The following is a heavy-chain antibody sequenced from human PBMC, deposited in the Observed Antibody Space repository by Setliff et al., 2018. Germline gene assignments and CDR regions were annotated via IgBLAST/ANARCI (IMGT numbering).Heavy chain of an antibody. CDR1: GYPITSYS. Sequence: ASVKVSCKASGYPITSYSMHWVRQAPGQRREWRGWINAGNGNKKYSQKLQCRVTITRDTSASTTYMELSSLKSEDTAVYYCAREVVLEWLSTYYYYYYLDVWGKGTTVTVSS. V-gene: IGHV1-3*01. J-gene: IGHJ6*03. CDR2: INAGNGNK. CDR3: AREVVLEWLSTYYYYYYLDV. D-gene: IGHD3-3*01.